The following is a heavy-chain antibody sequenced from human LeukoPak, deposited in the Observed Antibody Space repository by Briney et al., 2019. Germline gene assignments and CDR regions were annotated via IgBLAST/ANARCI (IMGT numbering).Heavy chain of an antibody. Sequence: PSETLSLTCTVSGYSISSGYYWGWIRQPPGKGLEWIGSIYHSGSTYYNPSLKSRVTISVDTSKNQFSLKLSSVTAADTAVYYCARDPVNGNWFDPWGQGTLVTVSS. CDR1: GYSISSGYY. J-gene: IGHJ5*02. CDR3: ARDPVNGNWFDP. V-gene: IGHV4-38-2*02. D-gene: IGHD4-23*01. CDR2: IYHSGST.